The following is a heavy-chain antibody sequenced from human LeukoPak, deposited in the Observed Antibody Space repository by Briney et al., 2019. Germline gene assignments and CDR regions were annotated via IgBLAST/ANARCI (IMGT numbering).Heavy chain of an antibody. CDR2: IKSETEGGTT. V-gene: IGHV3-15*01. CDR3: TTEGGSYYGDAFDI. Sequence: GGSLRLSCAASGFTFSNAWMSWVRHAPGKGLGWVGRIKSETEGGTTAYAAPVKGRFPISRDDSTNTLYLQMNSLKTEDTAVYYCTTEGGSYYGDAFDIWGQGTMVTVSS. D-gene: IGHD1-26*01. CDR1: GFTFSNAW. J-gene: IGHJ3*02.